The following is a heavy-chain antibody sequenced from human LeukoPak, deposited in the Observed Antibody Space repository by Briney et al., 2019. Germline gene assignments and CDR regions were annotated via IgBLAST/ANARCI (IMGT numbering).Heavy chain of an antibody. J-gene: IGHJ3*02. V-gene: IGHV4-59*01. D-gene: IGHD3-22*01. Sequence: PSETLSLTCTVSGGSISSYYWSWIRQPPGKGLEWIGYIYYSGSTNYNPSLKSRVTISVDTSKNQFSLKLSSATAADTAVYYCARDEGDSSGYDAFDIWGQGTMVTVSS. CDR3: ARDEGDSSGYDAFDI. CDR1: GGSISSYY. CDR2: IYYSGST.